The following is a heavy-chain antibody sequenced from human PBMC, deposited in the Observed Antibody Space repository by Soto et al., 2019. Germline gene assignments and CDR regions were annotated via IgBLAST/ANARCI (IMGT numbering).Heavy chain of an antibody. D-gene: IGHD2-15*01. J-gene: IGHJ3*02. V-gene: IGHV3-23*01. CDR2: ISGSGGRT. CDR1: GFPFSSYA. CDR3: AKGGYYSLFDI. Sequence: VGSLRLSCVASGFPFSSYAMSWVRQTPEKGLEWVSGISGSGGRTYYADSVKGRFTISRDNSNNTLSLQMHSLRVEDTAVYFCAKGGYYSLFDIWGQGTMVTVSS.